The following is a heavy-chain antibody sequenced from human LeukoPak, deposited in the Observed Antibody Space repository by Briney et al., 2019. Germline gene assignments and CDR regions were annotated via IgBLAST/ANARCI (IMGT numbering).Heavy chain of an antibody. V-gene: IGHV1-18*01. CDR1: GYTFTSYG. Sequence: ASVKVSCKASGYTFTSYGISWVRQAPGQGLEWMGWISAYNGNTNYAQELQGRVTMTTDTSTSTAYMELRSLRSDDTAVYYCARDPREYSSSWYDWFDPWGQGTLVTVSS. J-gene: IGHJ5*02. D-gene: IGHD6-13*01. CDR3: ARDPREYSSSWYDWFDP. CDR2: ISAYNGNT.